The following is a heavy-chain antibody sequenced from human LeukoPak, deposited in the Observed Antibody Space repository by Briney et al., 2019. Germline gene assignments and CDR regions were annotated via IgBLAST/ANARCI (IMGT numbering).Heavy chain of an antibody. Sequence: SETLSLTCTVSGGSISSSSYYWGWIRQPPGKGLEWIGSIYYSGSTYYNPSLKSRVTISVDTSKNQFSLKLSSVTAADTAVYYCARYVLRFLEWLFVFDYWGQGTLVTVSS. CDR1: GGSISSSSYY. CDR2: IYYSGST. CDR3: ARYVLRFLEWLFVFDY. D-gene: IGHD3-3*01. J-gene: IGHJ4*02. V-gene: IGHV4-39*07.